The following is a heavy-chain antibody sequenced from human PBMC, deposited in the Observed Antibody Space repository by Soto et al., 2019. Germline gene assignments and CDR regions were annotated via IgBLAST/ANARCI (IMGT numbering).Heavy chain of an antibody. J-gene: IGHJ4*02. CDR1: GYTFTVYY. CDR2: INPNSGGT. V-gene: IGHV1-2*04. Sequence: GSCKASGYTFTVYYMHWVRQAPGQGLEWMGWINPNSGGTNYAQKFQGWVTMTRDTSISTAYMELSRLRSDDTAVYYCARDCGYGDYYFDYWGQGTLVTVSS. D-gene: IGHD4-17*01. CDR3: ARDCGYGDYYFDY.